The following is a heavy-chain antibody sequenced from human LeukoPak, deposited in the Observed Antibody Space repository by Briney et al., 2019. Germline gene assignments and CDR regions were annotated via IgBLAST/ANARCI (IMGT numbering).Heavy chain of an antibody. D-gene: IGHD3-3*01. V-gene: IGHV1-69*13. CDR3: ARCITIFGVVIYDAFDI. J-gene: IGHJ3*02. CDR1: GGTFSSYA. Sequence: SVKVSCKASGGTFSSYAISWVRQAPGQGLEWMGGIIPIFGTANYAQKFQGRVTITADESTSTAYMELSSLRSEDTAVYYCARCITIFGVVIYDAFDIWGQGTMVTVSS. CDR2: IIPIFGTA.